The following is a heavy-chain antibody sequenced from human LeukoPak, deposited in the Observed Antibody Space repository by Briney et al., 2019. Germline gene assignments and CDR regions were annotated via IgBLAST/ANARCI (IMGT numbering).Heavy chain of an antibody. CDR2: IYWDDDK. Sequence: KASGPTLVKPTQTLTLTCTFSGFSLSTSGVGVGWIRQPPGKALEWLAVIYWDDDKRYGPSLKSRLTITKDPSKNQVVLTMTNMDPVDTATYYCALRSYDYGDWGDFDYWGQGTPVTVSS. CDR1: GFSLSTSGVG. V-gene: IGHV2-5*05. CDR3: ALRSYDYGDWGDFDY. J-gene: IGHJ4*02. D-gene: IGHD3-16*01.